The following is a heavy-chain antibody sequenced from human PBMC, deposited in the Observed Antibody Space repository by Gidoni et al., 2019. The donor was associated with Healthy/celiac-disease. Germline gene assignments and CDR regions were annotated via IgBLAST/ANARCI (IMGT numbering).Heavy chain of an antibody. CDR1: GFTFSSYS. D-gene: IGHD2-21*02. CDR3: ARVPIVVVTAI. CDR2: ISSSGSTI. Sequence: EVQLVESGGGLVKPGGSLRLSCAASGFTFSSYSMNWVRQAPGKGLEWVSSISSSGSTIYYADSVKGRFTISRDNAKNSLYLQMNSLRAEDTAVYYCARVPIVVVTAIWGQGTMVTVSS. V-gene: IGHV3-21*01. J-gene: IGHJ3*02.